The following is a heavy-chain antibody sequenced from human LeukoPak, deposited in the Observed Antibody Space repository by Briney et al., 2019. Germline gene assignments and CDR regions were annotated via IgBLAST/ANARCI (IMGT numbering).Heavy chain of an antibody. V-gene: IGHV1-2*02. D-gene: IGHD6-13*01. CDR2: INPNSGGT. Sequence: ASVKVSCKASGYTFTDYFIHWVRQAPGQGLKWMGWINPNSGGTKYAQKFQGRVTLTRDTSISTAYLELSRLRSDDTAVYYCARPPAAGTDYWGQGALVTVSS. CDR3: ARPPAAGTDY. CDR1: GYTFTDYF. J-gene: IGHJ4*02.